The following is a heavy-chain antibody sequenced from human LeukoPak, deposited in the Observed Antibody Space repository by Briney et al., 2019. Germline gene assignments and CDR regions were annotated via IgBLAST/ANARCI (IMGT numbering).Heavy chain of an antibody. V-gene: IGHV1-18*01. CDR3: ARDRGYCSGGSCDQRFDY. D-gene: IGHD2-15*01. CDR2: ISAYNGNT. Sequence: ASVKVSCKASGYTFTSYGISWVRRAPGQGLEWMGWISAYNGNTNYAQKLQGRVTMTTDTSTSTAYMELRSLRSDDTAVYYCARDRGYCSGGSCDQRFDYWGQGTLVTVSS. J-gene: IGHJ4*02. CDR1: GYTFTSYG.